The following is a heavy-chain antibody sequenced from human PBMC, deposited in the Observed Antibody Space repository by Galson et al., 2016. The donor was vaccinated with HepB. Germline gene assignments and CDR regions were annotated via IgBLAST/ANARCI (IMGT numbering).Heavy chain of an antibody. V-gene: IGHV3-53*01. CDR2: IYKDGNT. Sequence: SLRLSCAASGFSVSDSYMTWVRQAPGKGLDWVSIIYKDGNTFHAQFVMGRFTVTRNNSKNSLDLQMSNVRAEDAAGDYCATVLPAGHYWYPHLWGRGTLVSVSS. CDR1: GFSVSDSY. J-gene: IGHJ2*01. CDR3: ATVLPAGHYWYPHL.